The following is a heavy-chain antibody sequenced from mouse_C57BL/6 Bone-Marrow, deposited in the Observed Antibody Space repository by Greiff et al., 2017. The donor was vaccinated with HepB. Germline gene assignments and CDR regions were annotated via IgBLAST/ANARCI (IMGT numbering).Heavy chain of an antibody. CDR2: ISYDGSN. Sequence: EVKLVESGPGLVKPSQSLSLTCPVTGYSITSGYYWNWIRQFPGNKLEWMGYISYDGSNNYNPSLKNRISITRDTSKNQFFLKLNSVTTEDTATYYCAKDSFDFDYWGQGTTLTVSS. V-gene: IGHV3-6*01. CDR1: GYSITSGYY. J-gene: IGHJ2*01. CDR3: AKDSFDFDY.